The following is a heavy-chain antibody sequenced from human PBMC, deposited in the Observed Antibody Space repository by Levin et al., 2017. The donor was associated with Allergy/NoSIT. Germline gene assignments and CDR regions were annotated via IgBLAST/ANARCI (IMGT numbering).Heavy chain of an antibody. J-gene: IGHJ5*02. D-gene: IGHD3-16*01. CDR1: GGSFSGYY. CDR2: INHSGST. V-gene: IGHV4-34*01. CDR3: ARSPSGAGGWFDP. Sequence: SQTLSLTCAVYGGSFSGYYWSWIRQPPGKGLEWLGEINHSGSTNYNPSLKSRVTISVDTSKNQFSLKLSSVTAADTAVYYCARSPSGAGGWFDPWGQGTLVTVSS.